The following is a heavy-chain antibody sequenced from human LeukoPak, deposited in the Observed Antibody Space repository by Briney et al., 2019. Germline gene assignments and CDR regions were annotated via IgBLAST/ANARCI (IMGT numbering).Heavy chain of an antibody. CDR1: GFTFSSYG. CDR3: AKDVRIAVTWFDY. J-gene: IGHJ4*02. D-gene: IGHD6-19*01. CDR2: ISYDGSSK. V-gene: IGHV3-30*18. Sequence: HPGGSLRLSCAASGFTFSSYGMHWVRQAPGKGLEWVAVISYDGSSKYYADSVMGRFTISRDNSKNTPYLQMNSLRAEDTAVYYCAKDVRIAVTWFDYWGQGTLVTVSS.